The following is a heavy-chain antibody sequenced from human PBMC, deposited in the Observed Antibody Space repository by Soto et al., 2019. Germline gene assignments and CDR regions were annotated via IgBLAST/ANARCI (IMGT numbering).Heavy chain of an antibody. Sequence: VGSLRLSCAASGFTFSSYGMHWVRQAPGKGLEWVAVISYDGSNKYYADSVKGRFTISRDNSKNTLYLQMNSLRAEDTAVYYCARDGHYYGSGSYYRHYYYYGMDVWGQGTTVTVSS. D-gene: IGHD3-10*01. V-gene: IGHV3-30*03. CDR2: ISYDGSNK. J-gene: IGHJ6*02. CDR1: GFTFSSYG. CDR3: ARDGHYYGSGSYYRHYYYYGMDV.